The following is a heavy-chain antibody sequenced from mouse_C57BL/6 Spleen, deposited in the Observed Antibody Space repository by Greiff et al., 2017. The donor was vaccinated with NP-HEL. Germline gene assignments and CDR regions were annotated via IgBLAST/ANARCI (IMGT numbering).Heavy chain of an antibody. CDR1: GNTFTSYG. V-gene: IGHV1-81*01. CDR3: ARSGIYYDYDVGAMDY. D-gene: IGHD2-4*01. Sequence: VQLQQSGAELARPGASVKLSCKASGNTFTSYGISWVKQRTGQGLEWIGEIYPRSGNTYYNEKFKGKATLTADKSSSTAYMELRSLTSEDSAVYFCARSGIYYDYDVGAMDYWGQGTSVTVSS. CDR2: IYPRSGNT. J-gene: IGHJ4*01.